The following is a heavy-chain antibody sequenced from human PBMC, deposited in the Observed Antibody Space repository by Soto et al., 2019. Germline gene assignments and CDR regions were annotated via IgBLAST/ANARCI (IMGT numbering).Heavy chain of an antibody. J-gene: IGHJ4*02. V-gene: IGHV1-2*02. CDR3: ARDPGHDYGEYYYDL. CDR1: GYTFRDFY. Sequence: QVQLVQSGAGVKKPGASLTVSCEASGYTFRDFYIHWVRQAPAQGLEWMGWINPDSGGTLYAQTFQGRVTMTRDTSTGTAYLTLSSLRSGDTALYYCARDPGHDYGEYYYDLWGQGTLVTVSS. D-gene: IGHD4-17*01. CDR2: INPDSGGT.